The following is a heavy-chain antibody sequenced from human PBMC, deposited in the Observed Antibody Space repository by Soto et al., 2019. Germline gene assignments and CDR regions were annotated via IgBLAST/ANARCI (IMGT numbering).Heavy chain of an antibody. CDR3: ARHGGGYDSGYYFDY. Sequence: PDTLSLTCTVSGGSLSRSSYYWGWIRQPPGKGLEWIGSIYYSGSTYYNPSLKSRVTISVDTSKNQFSLKLSSVTAADTAVYYCARHGGGYDSGYYFDYWGQGTLVTVSS. V-gene: IGHV4-39*01. D-gene: IGHD5-12*01. J-gene: IGHJ4*02. CDR2: IYYSGST. CDR1: GGSLSRSSYY.